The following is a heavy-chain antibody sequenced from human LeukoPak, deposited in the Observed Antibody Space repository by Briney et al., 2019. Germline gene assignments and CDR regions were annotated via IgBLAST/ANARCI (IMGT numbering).Heavy chain of an antibody. D-gene: IGHD3-16*01. CDR1: GLTVSSNY. CDR3: ARDALIDYSRPFDI. V-gene: IGHV3-53*01. J-gene: IGHJ3*02. CDR2: IYSGGNT. Sequence: GGSLRLSCAASGLTVSSNYMSWARQAPGKGLEWVSVIYSGGNTYYADSVKGRFTISRDNSKNTLYLQMNSLRAEDTAVYYCARDALIDYSRPFDIWGQGTMVTVSS.